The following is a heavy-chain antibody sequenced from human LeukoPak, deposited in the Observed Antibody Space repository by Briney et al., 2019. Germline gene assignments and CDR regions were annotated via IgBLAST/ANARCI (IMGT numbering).Heavy chain of an antibody. CDR2: IYYSESA. CDR3: ASLLGYSSSWYYGMDV. V-gene: IGHV4-59*08. Sequence: SETLSLTCTVSGPSISSYYWSWIRQPTGEGLEWIGYIYYSESANYNPSLTRRLTISLDTSKNQYSLNLTAVTAADTDVYYCASLLGYSSSWYYGMDVWGLGTTVTVSS. J-gene: IGHJ6*02. D-gene: IGHD6-13*01. CDR1: GPSISSYY.